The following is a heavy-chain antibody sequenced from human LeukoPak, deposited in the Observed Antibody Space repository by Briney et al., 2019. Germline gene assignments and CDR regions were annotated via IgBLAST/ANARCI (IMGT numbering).Heavy chain of an antibody. V-gene: IGHV1-69*13. CDR1: GGTFSSYA. D-gene: IGHD2-15*01. CDR3: ARVKDQRVYFDY. Sequence: SVKVSCKASGGTFSSYAISWVRQAPGQGLEWMGGIIPILGTANYAQKFQGRVTITADESTSTAYMELSSLRSEDTAVYYCARVKDQRVYFDYWGQGTLVTVSS. J-gene: IGHJ4*02. CDR2: IIPILGTA.